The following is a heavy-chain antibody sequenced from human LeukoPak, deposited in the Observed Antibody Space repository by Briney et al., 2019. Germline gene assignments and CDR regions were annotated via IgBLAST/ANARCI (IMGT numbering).Heavy chain of an antibody. CDR2: IIPIFGTA. CDR1: GGTFSSYA. J-gene: IGHJ6*03. CDR3: ARGRGDIVVVPAATPFYYYYYMDV. V-gene: IGHV1-69*05. Sequence: SVKVSCKASGGTFSSYAISWVRQAPGQGLEWMGGIIPIFGTANYAQKFQGRVTITTDESTSTAYMELSSLRSEDTAVYYCARGRGDIVVVPAATPFYYYYYMDVWGKGTTVTVSS. D-gene: IGHD2-2*01.